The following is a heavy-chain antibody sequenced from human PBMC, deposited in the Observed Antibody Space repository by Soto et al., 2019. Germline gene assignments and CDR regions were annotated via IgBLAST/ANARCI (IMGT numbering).Heavy chain of an antibody. CDR1: GGSFSGYY. Sequence: SETLSLTCAVYGGSFSGYYWSWIRQPPGKGLEWTGEINHSGSTNYNPSLKSRVTISVDTSKNQFSLKLSSVTAADTAVYYCARGVSFRVRGVIRPYYGMDVWGQGTTVTVSS. CDR3: ARGVSFRVRGVIRPYYGMDV. J-gene: IGHJ6*02. CDR2: INHSGST. V-gene: IGHV4-34*01. D-gene: IGHD3-10*01.